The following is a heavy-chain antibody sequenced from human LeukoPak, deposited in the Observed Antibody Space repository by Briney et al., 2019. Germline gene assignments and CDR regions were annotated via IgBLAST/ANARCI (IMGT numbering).Heavy chain of an antibody. CDR1: GFTFDDYA. J-gene: IGHJ4*02. V-gene: IGHV3-9*01. CDR2: ISWNSGSI. D-gene: IGHD3-22*01. Sequence: GGSLRLSCAASGFTFDDYAMHWVRQAPGKGLEWVSGISWNSGSIGYADSVRSRFTISRDNAKNSLYLQMNSLRAEDTAVYYCARDGHPHYYDSSGYHDFDYWGQGTLVTVSS. CDR3: ARDGHPHYYDSSGYHDFDY.